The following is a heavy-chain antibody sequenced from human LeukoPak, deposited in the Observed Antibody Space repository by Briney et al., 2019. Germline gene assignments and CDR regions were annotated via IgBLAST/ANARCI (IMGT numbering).Heavy chain of an antibody. D-gene: IGHD3-10*01. CDR2: TYYTGSA. CDR1: GGSVSSPAYF. V-gene: IGHV4-39*02. J-gene: IGHJ4*02. CDR3: ARRVYGSGRQDY. Sequence: SETLSLTCTVSGGSVSSPAYFWGWIRQPPGKGLEWIGNTYYTGSAHYNPSLKSRVTISVDTSRNHFSLKLTSVTAADAAVYYCARRVYGSGRQDYWGQGTLVTVSS.